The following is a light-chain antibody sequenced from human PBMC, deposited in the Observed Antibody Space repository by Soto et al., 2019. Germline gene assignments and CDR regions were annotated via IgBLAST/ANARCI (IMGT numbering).Light chain of an antibody. CDR3: AAWDNSLNGLV. CDR1: SSNIGSNS. J-gene: IGLJ3*02. V-gene: IGLV1-44*01. CDR2: DNH. Sequence: QPVLTQPPSASGTPGQRVTISCSGSSSNIGSNSVNWYQQLPGTAPKVVIYDNHQRPSGVPDRFSGSKSGTSASLGISGLQPEDEADYYCAAWDNSLNGLVFGGGTKVTVL.